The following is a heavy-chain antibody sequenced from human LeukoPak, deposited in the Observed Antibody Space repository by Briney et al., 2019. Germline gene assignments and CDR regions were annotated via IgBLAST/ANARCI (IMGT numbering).Heavy chain of an antibody. V-gene: IGHV3-74*01. CDR1: GFTFSSYW. Sequence: PGGSLRLSCAASGFTFSSYWVHWVRQAPGKGLVWVSRINSDGSSTSYADSVKGRFPISRDNAKNTLYLQMNSLRAEDTAVYYCARAILRGVIHGWGQGTLVTVSS. CDR2: INSDGSST. D-gene: IGHD3-10*01. CDR3: ARAILRGVIHG. J-gene: IGHJ4*02.